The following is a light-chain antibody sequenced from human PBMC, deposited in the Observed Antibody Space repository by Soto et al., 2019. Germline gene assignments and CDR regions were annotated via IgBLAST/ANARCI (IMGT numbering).Light chain of an antibody. V-gene: IGKV1-9*01. CDR2: TAS. CDR1: QGISTY. CDR3: QQLNSFPLT. J-gene: IGKJ4*01. Sequence: DIQLTQSPSFLSASVGDRVIITCRASQGISTYLAWYQQKPGKAPNLLIYTASTLQSGVPSRFSGSGSGTEFTLTIGSLHPEDFATYYCQQLNSFPLTFGGGTKVEIK.